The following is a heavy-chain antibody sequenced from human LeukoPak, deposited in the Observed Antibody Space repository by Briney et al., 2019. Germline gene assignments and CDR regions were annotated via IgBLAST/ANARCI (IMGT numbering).Heavy chain of an antibody. V-gene: IGHV3-23*01. CDR1: GFTFSSYA. CDR3: AKIAQVRITIFGVEFDY. D-gene: IGHD3-3*01. J-gene: IGHJ4*02. Sequence: GGSLRLSCAASGFTFSSYAMSWVRQAPGKGLEWVAAISGSGGSTYYADSVKGRFTISRDNSKNTLYLQMNSLRAEDTAVYYCAKIAQVRITIFGVEFDYWGQGTLVTVSS. CDR2: ISGSGGST.